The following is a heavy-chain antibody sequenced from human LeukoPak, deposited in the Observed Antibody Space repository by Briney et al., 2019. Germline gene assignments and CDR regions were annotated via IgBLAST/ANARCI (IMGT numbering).Heavy chain of an antibody. CDR1: GGSFSGYY. D-gene: IGHD3-22*01. CDR3: ARKPRSYYYDSSGYYYYYYYVDV. Sequence: PTETLSLTCAVYGGSFSGYYWSWTRQPPGKGLEWIGEINHSGSTNYNPSLKSRVTISVDTSKNQFSLKLSSVTAADTAVYYCARKPRSYYYDSSGYYYYYYYVDVWGKGTTVTVSS. CDR2: INHSGST. V-gene: IGHV4-34*01. J-gene: IGHJ6*03.